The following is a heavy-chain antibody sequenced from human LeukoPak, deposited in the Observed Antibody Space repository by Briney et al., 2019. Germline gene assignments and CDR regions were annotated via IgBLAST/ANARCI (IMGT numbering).Heavy chain of an antibody. CDR3: ARDGDYGGNFEFDP. CDR2: ISAYNGNT. Sequence: VASVKVSCKASGYTFTSYGISWVRQAPGQGLEWMGWISAYNGNTNYAQKLQGRVTMTADTSTSTAYMELRSLRSDDTAVYYCARDGDYGGNFEFDPWGQGTLVTVSS. CDR1: GYTFTSYG. D-gene: IGHD4-23*01. V-gene: IGHV1-18*01. J-gene: IGHJ5*02.